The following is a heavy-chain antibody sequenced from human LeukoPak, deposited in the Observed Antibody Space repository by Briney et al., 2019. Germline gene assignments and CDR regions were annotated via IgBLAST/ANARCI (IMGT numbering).Heavy chain of an antibody. V-gene: IGHV3-30*04. CDR3: ARGGGYCSGGSCYALDY. D-gene: IGHD2-15*01. CDR1: GFTFSSYA. J-gene: IGHJ4*02. CDR2: ISYDGSNK. Sequence: GGSLRLSCAASGFTFSSYAMHWVRQAPGKGLEWVAVISYDGSNKCYADSVKGRFTISRDNSKNTLYLQMNSLRAEDTAVYYCARGGGYCSGGSCYALDYWGQGTLVTVSS.